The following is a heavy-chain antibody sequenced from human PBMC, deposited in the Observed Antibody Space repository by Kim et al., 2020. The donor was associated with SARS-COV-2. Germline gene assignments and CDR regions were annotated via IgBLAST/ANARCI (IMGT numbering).Heavy chain of an antibody. Sequence: SVKGRFTISRDNSKNTLYLQMNSLRAEDTAVYYCAKDLFRYSSGWYGLDYWGQGTLVTVSS. CDR3: AKDLFRYSSGWYGLDY. J-gene: IGHJ4*02. D-gene: IGHD6-19*01. V-gene: IGHV3-30*02.